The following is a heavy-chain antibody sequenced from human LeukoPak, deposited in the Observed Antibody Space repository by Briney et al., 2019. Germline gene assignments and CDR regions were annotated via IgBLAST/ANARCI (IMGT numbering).Heavy chain of an antibody. V-gene: IGHV3-11*01. D-gene: IGHD3-9*01. CDR3: AKAFDWLLSAHMDV. CDR1: GFTFSDYY. CDR2: ISSSGSTI. J-gene: IGHJ6*03. Sequence: GGSLRLSCAASGFTFSDYYMGWIRQAPGKGLEWVSYISSSGSTIYYADSVKGRFTISRDNAKNSLYLQMNSLRAEDTALYYCAKAFDWLLSAHMDVWGKGTTVTISS.